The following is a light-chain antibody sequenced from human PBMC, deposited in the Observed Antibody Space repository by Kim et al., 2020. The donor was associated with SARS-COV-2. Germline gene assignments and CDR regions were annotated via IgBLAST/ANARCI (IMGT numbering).Light chain of an antibody. V-gene: IGLV2-23*02. CDR2: EVS. CDR3: CSYAGSNTWL. CDR1: SSDIGSYNH. Sequence: QSALTQPASVSGSPGQSITISCTGTSSDIGSYNHVAWYQQHPGKAPKLVINEVSKRPSGVSNRISGSKSGNMASLRISGLQAEDEADYYCCSYAGSNTWLFGGGTQLTVL. J-gene: IGLJ3*02.